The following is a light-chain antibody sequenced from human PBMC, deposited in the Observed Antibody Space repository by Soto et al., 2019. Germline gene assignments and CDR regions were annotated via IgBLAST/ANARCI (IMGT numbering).Light chain of an antibody. CDR1: QSVSNS. CDR3: QQRSNWRPGDFT. Sequence: EIVLTQSPATLSLSPGERATLSCRASQSVSNSLAWYQQKPGQAARLLICDASNRATRIPARFSGSGSGTDVTLSISSLEPEDVVVYYCQQRSNWRPGDFTFGPGTRVDIK. V-gene: IGKV3-11*01. CDR2: DAS. J-gene: IGKJ3*01.